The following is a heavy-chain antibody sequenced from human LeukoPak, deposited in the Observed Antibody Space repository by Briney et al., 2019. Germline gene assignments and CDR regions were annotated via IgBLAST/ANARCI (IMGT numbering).Heavy chain of an antibody. V-gene: IGHV1-69-2*01. D-gene: IGHD2-21*01. J-gene: IGHJ5*02. CDR1: GYTFTDYY. Sequence: GASVKVSCKASGYTFTDYYMHWVQQAPGKGLEWMGLVDPENGETIYAEKFQGRVTITADTSTDTAYMELSSLRSEDTAVYYCATMGPVPRRRGGETRWFDPWGEGTVVTVSS. CDR3: ATMGPVPRRRGGETRWFDP. CDR2: VDPENGET.